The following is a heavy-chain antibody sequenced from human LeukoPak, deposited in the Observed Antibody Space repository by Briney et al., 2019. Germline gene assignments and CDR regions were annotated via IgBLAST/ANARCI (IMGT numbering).Heavy chain of an antibody. V-gene: IGHV3-13*01. CDR3: ARTSLSGWFDY. CDR2: IEISGDT. D-gene: IGHD6-19*01. J-gene: IGHJ5*01. CDR1: GFTFSGYD. Sequence: GGSLRLSCTASGFTFSGYDMYWVRQATGKGLEWVSGIEISGDTYYRDSVKGRFTISRENAKNSLYLQMNSLRAGDTAVYYCARTSLSGWFDYWGQGTLVTVSS.